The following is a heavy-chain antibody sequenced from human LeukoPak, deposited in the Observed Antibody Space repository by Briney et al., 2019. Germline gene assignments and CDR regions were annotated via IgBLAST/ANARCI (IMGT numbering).Heavy chain of an antibody. CDR1: GDSISNYY. CDR2: MYTSGAT. J-gene: IGHJ6*03. Sequence: SETLSLTCTVSGDSISNYYWSWIRQPAGKGLEWIGRMYTSGATNYNPSLKSRATMSVDTSKNQLSLRLSSVTAADRAVYYCAREGPAASTFFYYFMDVWGKGTTVTVSS. D-gene: IGHD2-2*01. V-gene: IGHV4-4*07. CDR3: AREGPAASTFFYYFMDV.